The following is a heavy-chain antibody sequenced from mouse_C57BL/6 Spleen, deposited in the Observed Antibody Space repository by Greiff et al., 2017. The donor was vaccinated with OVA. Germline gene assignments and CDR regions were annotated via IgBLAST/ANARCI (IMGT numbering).Heavy chain of an antibody. Sequence: EVQLQQSGPGMVKPSQSLSLTCTVTGYSITSGYDWHWIRHFPGNKLEWMGYISYSGSTNYNPSLKSRISITHDTSKNHFFLKLNSVTTEDTATYYCARGRGAWFAYWGQGTLVTVSA. V-gene: IGHV3-1*01. J-gene: IGHJ3*01. CDR1: GYSITSGYD. CDR3: ARGRGAWFAY. CDR2: ISYSGST.